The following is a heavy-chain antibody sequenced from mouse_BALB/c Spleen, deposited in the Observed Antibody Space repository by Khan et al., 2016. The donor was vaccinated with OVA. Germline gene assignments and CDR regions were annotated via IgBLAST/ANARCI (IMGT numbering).Heavy chain of an antibody. CDR2: ILPGSNIT. V-gene: IGHV1-9*01. CDR3: ARGNYYGSTSWFGY. Sequence: QVQLQQSGAELMKPGASVKISCKASGYTFSSYWIEWVKQRPGHGLEWIGEILPGSNITNYNERFKDKATFTADTSSNTAYMQLSSLTSEDSAIYYWARGNYYGSTSWFGYWGQGTLVTVSA. D-gene: IGHD1-1*01. CDR1: GYTFSSYW. J-gene: IGHJ3*01.